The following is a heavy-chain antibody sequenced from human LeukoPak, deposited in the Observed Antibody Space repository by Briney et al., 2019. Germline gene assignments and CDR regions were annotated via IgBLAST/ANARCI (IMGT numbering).Heavy chain of an antibody. D-gene: IGHD3-22*01. V-gene: IGHV1-69*06. Sequence: ASVKVSCKASGGTFSSYAISWVRQAPGQGLEWMGGIIPIFGTANYAQKFQGRVTITADKSTSTAYMERSSLRSEDTAVYYCARDLDYYDSSGSGFDYWGQGTLVTVSS. J-gene: IGHJ4*02. CDR3: ARDLDYYDSSGSGFDY. CDR1: GGTFSSYA. CDR2: IIPIFGTA.